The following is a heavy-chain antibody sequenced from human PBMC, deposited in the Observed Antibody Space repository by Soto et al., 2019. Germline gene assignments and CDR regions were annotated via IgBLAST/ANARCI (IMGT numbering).Heavy chain of an antibody. V-gene: IGHV3-33*03. CDR3: AANWNFGLNF. CDR1: GFTFSSYG. D-gene: IGHD1-1*01. Sequence: GSLRLSCAASGFTFSSYGMHWVRQAPGKGLEWVAVIWYDGSNKYYADSVKGRFTISRDNAKSSVFLEMSDLRSDDTAVYYCAANWNFGLNFWGQGTLVTVSS. J-gene: IGHJ4*02. CDR2: IWYDGSNK.